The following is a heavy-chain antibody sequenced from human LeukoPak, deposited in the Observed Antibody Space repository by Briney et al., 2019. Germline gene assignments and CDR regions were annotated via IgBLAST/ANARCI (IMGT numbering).Heavy chain of an antibody. CDR2: IRPMTGDT. V-gene: IGHV1-2*02. CDR1: GYDFRAYY. J-gene: IGHJ5*02. Sequence: ASVKVSCKASGYDFRAYYIHWVRQAPGQGLEWLGYIRPMTGDTNYAQKFQDRVTFSMDTSTATAYMELRSLRSDDTAFYYCGRGVQSFDPWGQGTLVTVSS. CDR3: GRGVQSFDP.